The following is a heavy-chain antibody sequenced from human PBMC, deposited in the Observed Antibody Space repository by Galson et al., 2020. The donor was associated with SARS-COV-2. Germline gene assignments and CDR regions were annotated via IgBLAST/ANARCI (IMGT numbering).Heavy chain of an antibody. D-gene: IGHD1-1*01. V-gene: IGHV3-7*03. J-gene: IGHJ4*02. CDR2: IKQDGSEA. CDR1: GFTFRKSW. Sequence: GGSLRLSCAASGFTFRKSWMTWVRQAPGKGLQWVADIKQDGSEAYYLDSVKGRFTISRDNGRDSLYLQMNSLSAEDSAVYFCARDRAYKAYDYWGQGTLVTVPS. CDR3: ARDRAYKAYDY.